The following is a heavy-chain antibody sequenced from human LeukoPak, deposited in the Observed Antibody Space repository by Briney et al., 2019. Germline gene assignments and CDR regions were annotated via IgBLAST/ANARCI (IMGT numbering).Heavy chain of an antibody. CDR3: ARGGYDSDFDY. J-gene: IGHJ4*02. Sequence: SETLSLTCTVSGGSISTYYWSWIRLPPGEGLEWIAYIYFTGRTQYNPSLKSRVTISEDTSKNQFSLRLSSVTPADTAVYYCARGGYDSDFDYWGQGTLVTVSS. CDR1: GGSISTYY. CDR2: IYFTGRT. D-gene: IGHD3-3*01. V-gene: IGHV4-59*01.